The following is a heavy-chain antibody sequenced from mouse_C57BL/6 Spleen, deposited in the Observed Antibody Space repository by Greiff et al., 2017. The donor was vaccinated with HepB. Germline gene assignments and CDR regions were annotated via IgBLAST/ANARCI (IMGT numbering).Heavy chain of an antibody. CDR2: IDPSDSYT. CDR1: GYTFTSYW. D-gene: IGHD1-1*01. Sequence: VQLQQPGAELVRPGPSVKLSCKASGYTFTSYWMHWVKQRPGQGLEWIGVIDPSDSYTNYNQKFKGKATLTVDTSSSTAYMQLSSLTSEDSAVYYCAREGYGSTPFAYWGQGTLVTVSA. CDR3: AREGYGSTPFAY. V-gene: IGHV1-59*01. J-gene: IGHJ3*01.